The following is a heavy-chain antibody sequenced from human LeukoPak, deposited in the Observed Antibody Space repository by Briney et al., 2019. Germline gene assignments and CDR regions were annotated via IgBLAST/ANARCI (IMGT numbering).Heavy chain of an antibody. D-gene: IGHD5-12*01. CDR3: ARVDPSGYSGYLVDY. Sequence: SETLSLTCTVSGGSISSSSYYWGWIRQPPGKGLEWIGSIYYSGSTYYNPSLKSRVTISVDTSKNQFSLKLSSVTAADTAVYYCARVDPSGYSGYLVDYWGQGTLVTVSS. V-gene: IGHV4-39*07. CDR1: GGSISSSSYY. CDR2: IYYSGST. J-gene: IGHJ4*02.